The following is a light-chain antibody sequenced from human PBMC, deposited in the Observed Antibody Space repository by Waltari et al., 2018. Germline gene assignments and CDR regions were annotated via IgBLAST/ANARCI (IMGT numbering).Light chain of an antibody. V-gene: IGKV1-39*01. CDR1: QSISSY. CDR2: AAS. Sequence: DIQMTQSPSSLSASVGDRVTITCRASQSISSYLNWYQQKPGKAPKLLIYAASSLQSGVPSRFSGSGSVTDFTLTISSLQPEDFATYYCQQSYSTPQNTFGQGTKLEIK. CDR3: QQSYSTPQNT. J-gene: IGKJ2*01.